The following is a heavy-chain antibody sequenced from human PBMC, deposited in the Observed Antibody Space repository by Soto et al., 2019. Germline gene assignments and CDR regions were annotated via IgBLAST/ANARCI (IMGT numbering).Heavy chain of an antibody. V-gene: IGHV3-48*02. D-gene: IGHD2-15*01. CDR2: ISSSASSI. J-gene: IGHJ4*02. Sequence: EVHLEESGGGLVQPGGSLRLACAASGFTFSDYSMIWVRQAPGKGLEWVSYISSSASSIYYAASLKGRFTISRDNARDSLYLQMKSLKDEDTAVYYCVRDGCTGGSCYLRYWGQGTLVTVSS. CDR1: GFTFSDYS. CDR3: VRDGCTGGSCYLRY.